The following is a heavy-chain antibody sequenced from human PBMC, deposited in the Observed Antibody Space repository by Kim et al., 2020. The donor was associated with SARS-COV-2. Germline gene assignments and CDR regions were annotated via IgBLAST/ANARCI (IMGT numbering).Heavy chain of an antibody. J-gene: IGHJ4*02. V-gene: IGHV1-3*01. CDR2: FSAGSENA. Sequence: ASVKVSCKASGYSFISYTIHWVRQAPGQRFEWMGWFSAGSENANYSQNFQGRVTITRDTSASTVSMELSSLSSEDTALYFCARGRGSNCSNLDYWGQGTL. CDR3: ARGRGSNCSNLDY. CDR1: GYSFISYT. D-gene: IGHD6-13*01.